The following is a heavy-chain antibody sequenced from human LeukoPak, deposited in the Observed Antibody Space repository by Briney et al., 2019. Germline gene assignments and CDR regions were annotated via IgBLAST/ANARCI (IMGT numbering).Heavy chain of an antibody. CDR1: GFTFSGSA. V-gene: IGHV3-73*01. CDR3: TRHVHGSGRESYYFDY. CDR2: IRSKANSYAT. J-gene: IGHJ4*02. Sequence: GGSLRLSCAASGFTFSGSAMHWVRQASGKGLEWVGRIRSKANSYATAYAASVKGRFTISRDDSKNTAYLQMNSLKTEDTAVYYCTRHVHGSGRESYYFDYWGQGTLVTVSS. D-gene: IGHD3-10*01.